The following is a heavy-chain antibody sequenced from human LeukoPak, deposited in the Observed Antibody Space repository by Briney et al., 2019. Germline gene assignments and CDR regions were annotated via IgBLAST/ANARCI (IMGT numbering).Heavy chain of an antibody. CDR2: IIPIFGTA. CDR3: AREQFGESLQPYYYYMDV. Sequence: ASVKVSCKASGGTFSSYAISWVRQAPGQGLEWMGGIIPIFGTANYAQKFQGRVTITADESTSTAYMELSSLRSEDTAVYYCAREQFGESLQPYYYYMDVWGKGTTVTISS. D-gene: IGHD3-10*01. V-gene: IGHV1-69*01. J-gene: IGHJ6*03. CDR1: GGTFSSYA.